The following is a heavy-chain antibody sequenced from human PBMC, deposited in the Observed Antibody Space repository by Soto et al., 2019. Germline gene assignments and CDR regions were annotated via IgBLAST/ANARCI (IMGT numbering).Heavy chain of an antibody. J-gene: IGHJ5*02. D-gene: IGHD3-22*01. CDR1: GCTFSSYA. CDR2: IITIFGTA. Sequence: VKCSLKASGCTFSSYAISWLRQAPLQVLDCMVGIITIFGTANYAQNFQGRVTITADESTSTAYMELSSLRSEDTAVYYCARLSSYDSSVYDLHDPWGQGPLVNVSS. V-gene: IGHV1-69*13. CDR3: ARLSSYDSSVYDLHDP.